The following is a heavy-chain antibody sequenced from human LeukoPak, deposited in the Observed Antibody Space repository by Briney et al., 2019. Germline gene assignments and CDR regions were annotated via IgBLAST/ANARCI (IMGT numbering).Heavy chain of an antibody. D-gene: IGHD3-22*01. V-gene: IGHV3-53*01. J-gene: IGHJ4*02. Sequence: PGGSLRLSCAASGFSVSSDYMSWVRQAPGKGLEWVSVIYSGGSTYYADSVKGRFTISRDNSKNTLYLQMNSLRAEDTAVYYCARSYYYDSSGCEGDYWGQGTLVTVSS. CDR3: ARSYYYDSSGCEGDY. CDR1: GFSVSSDY. CDR2: IYSGGST.